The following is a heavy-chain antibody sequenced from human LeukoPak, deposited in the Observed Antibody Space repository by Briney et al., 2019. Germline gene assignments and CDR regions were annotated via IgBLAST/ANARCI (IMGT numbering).Heavy chain of an antibody. V-gene: IGHV1-2*02. D-gene: IGHD6-19*01. CDR1: GYTFTGYY. CDR2: INPNSGGT. J-gene: IGHJ5*02. CDR3: ARGSIAVAVFRFDP. Sequence: ASGKVSCKASGYTFTGYYMHWVRQAPGQGLEWMGWINPNSGGTNYAQKFQGRVTMTRDTSISTAYMELSRLRSDDTAVYYCARGSIAVAVFRFDPWGQGTLVTVSS.